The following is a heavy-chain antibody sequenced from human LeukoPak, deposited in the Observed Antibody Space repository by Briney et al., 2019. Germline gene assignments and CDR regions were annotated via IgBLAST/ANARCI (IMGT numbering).Heavy chain of an antibody. D-gene: IGHD2-15*01. V-gene: IGHV1-18*01. J-gene: IGHJ4*02. CDR1: GSTFTSYG. Sequence: ASVKVSCKSSGSTFTSYGISWVRQAPGQGREWMGWISAYNGNTNYAQKLQGRVTRTTYTSTSQAYMELRSLRSDDATVYYGARDTVVVVAATAVSDFGRQGTRVSVSS. CDR3: ARDTVVVVAATAVSDF. CDR2: ISAYNGNT.